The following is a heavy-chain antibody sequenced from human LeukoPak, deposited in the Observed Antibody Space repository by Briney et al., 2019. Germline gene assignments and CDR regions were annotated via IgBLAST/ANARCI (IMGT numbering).Heavy chain of an antibody. CDR2: IFWNDVK. CDR3: ARRTGSTTYYFDY. V-gene: IGHV2-5*01. CDR1: GFSFPSNAVG. Sequence: SGPTLVNPTQTLTLTCTFSGFSFPSNAVGVGWIRQPPGEALEWLALIFWNDVKRYSPSLKSRLTVTKDTPKNQVVLTMTDMDPLDTATYFCARRTGSTTYYFDYWGQGTLVTVSS. J-gene: IGHJ4*02. D-gene: IGHD3/OR15-3a*01.